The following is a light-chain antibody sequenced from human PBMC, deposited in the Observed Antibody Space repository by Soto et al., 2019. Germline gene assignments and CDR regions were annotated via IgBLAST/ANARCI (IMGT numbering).Light chain of an antibody. CDR3: NSHAGSNNLWV. Sequence: QSVLTQPPSASGSPGQSVTISCTGTSSDVGGYNSVSWYQQHPGIAPKLMIYGVNKRPSGVPDRFSGTKSGNTASLTGSGXXXXXXXXYYXNSHAGSNNLWVXGXXT. V-gene: IGLV2-8*01. J-gene: IGLJ3*02. CDR1: SSDVGGYNS. CDR2: GVN.